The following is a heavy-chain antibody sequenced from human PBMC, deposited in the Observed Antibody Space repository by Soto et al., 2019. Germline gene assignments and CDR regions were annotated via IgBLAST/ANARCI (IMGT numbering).Heavy chain of an antibody. CDR2: INPNSGGT. V-gene: IGHV1-2*04. D-gene: IGHD6-19*01. J-gene: IGHJ5*02. Sequence: QVQLVQSGAEVKKPGASVKVSCKASGYTFTGYYMHWVRQAPGQGLEWMGWINPNSGGTNYAQKFQGWVTMTRDTYISPAYMELSRLRSDDTAVYYCARDKKVAVAGTPRGWFDPWGQGTLVTVSS. CDR3: ARDKKVAVAGTPRGWFDP. CDR1: GYTFTGYY.